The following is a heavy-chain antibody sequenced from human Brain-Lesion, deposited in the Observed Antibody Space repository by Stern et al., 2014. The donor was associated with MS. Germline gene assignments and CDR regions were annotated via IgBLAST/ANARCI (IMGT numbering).Heavy chain of an antibody. Sequence: QMQLVQSGAEVKKPGASVKVSCKVSGYTLTELSMHWVRQAPRKGLEWMGGFDPEDGETIYAQKFQGRVTMTEDTSTDTAYMELSSLRSEDTAVYYCATLSPGAGGNYYRHFGYWGQGTLVTVSS. V-gene: IGHV1-24*01. J-gene: IGHJ4*02. CDR1: GYTLTELS. CDR2: FDPEDGET. D-gene: IGHD1-26*01. CDR3: ATLSPGAGGNYYRHFGY.